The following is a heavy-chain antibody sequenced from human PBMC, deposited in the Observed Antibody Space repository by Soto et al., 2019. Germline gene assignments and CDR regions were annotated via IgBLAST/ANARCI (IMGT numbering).Heavy chain of an antibody. V-gene: IGHV1-58*01. CDR3: AAEVAAAGTLADY. Sequence: EAAVKVSCKASGFTFTSSAVQWVRQARGQRPEWIGWIVVGSGNTNYAQKFQERVTITRDMSTSTAYMELSSLRSEDTAVYYCAAEVAAAGTLADYWGQGTLVTVSS. CDR1: GFTFTSSA. J-gene: IGHJ4*02. CDR2: IVVGSGNT. D-gene: IGHD6-13*01.